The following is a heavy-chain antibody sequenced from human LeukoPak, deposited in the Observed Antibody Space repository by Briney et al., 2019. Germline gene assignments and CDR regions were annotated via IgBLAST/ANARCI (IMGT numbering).Heavy chain of an antibody. Sequence: GGSLRLSCVASGLAFSSYSMHWVRQAPGKGLEWVGVISYDGSAEYYTDSVKGRFTISRDNSKNTVYLQMNSLRADDTAVYYCARDFTPEWFDIHWGQGTLVTVS. D-gene: IGHD3-3*01. CDR3: ARDFTPEWFDIH. V-gene: IGHV3-30*04. J-gene: IGHJ4*02. CDR2: ISYDGSAE. CDR1: GLAFSSYS.